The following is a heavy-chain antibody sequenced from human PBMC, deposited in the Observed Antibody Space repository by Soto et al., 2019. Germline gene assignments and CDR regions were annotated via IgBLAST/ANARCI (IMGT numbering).Heavy chain of an antibody. CDR2: IYYTGNT. D-gene: IGHD1-20*01. V-gene: IGHV4-39*01. CDR3: ARPRWKDGIK. Sequence: QLQLQESGPGLVRPSETLSLTCSVSGGSMNNNSYYWGWIRQAPGKGLEWIGTIYYTGNTFYNPSLRSRVTISGDTSKNQLSLNLTSLTVADTAVYYCARPRWKDGIKWGRGILVTVSS. J-gene: IGHJ4*02. CDR1: GGSMNNNSYY.